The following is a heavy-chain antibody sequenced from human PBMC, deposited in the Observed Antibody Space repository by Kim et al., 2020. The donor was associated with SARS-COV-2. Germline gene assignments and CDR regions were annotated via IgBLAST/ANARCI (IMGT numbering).Heavy chain of an antibody. D-gene: IGHD2-15*01. V-gene: IGHV3-11*04. Sequence: TLNYADFVQARSTISSDNAWNSLYLQLNSLRSEDTAVYYCARDGGKRLYYWGQGTLVTVSS. CDR2: TL. CDR3: ARDGGKRLYY. J-gene: IGHJ1*01.